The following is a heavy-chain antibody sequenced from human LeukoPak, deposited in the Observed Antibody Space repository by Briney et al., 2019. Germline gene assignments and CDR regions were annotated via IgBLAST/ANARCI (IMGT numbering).Heavy chain of an antibody. Sequence: GGSLRLSCAASGFTFSSYSVNWVRQAPGKGLEWVSYISSSSSTIYYADSVKGRFTISRDNAKNSLYLQMNSLRAEDTAVYYCARDQGYGVIDYWGQGTLVTVSS. D-gene: IGHD5-12*01. CDR3: ARDQGYGVIDY. V-gene: IGHV3-48*01. J-gene: IGHJ4*02. CDR1: GFTFSSYS. CDR2: ISSSSSTI.